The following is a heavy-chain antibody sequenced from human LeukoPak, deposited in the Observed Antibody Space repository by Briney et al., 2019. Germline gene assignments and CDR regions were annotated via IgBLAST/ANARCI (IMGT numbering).Heavy chain of an antibody. CDR3: ARSLPYGTTWYGRSDF. CDR2: IRQDGDTK. CDR1: GFPFNAYW. Sequence: GGSLRLSCAASGFPFNAYWMTWVRQAPEKGLEWVANIRQDGDTKYYVDSVKGRFTISRDNAMNSLYLHMNSLRAEDTAIYYCARSLPYGTTWYGRSDFWGQGTLVTVSS. J-gene: IGHJ4*02. V-gene: IGHV3-7*03. D-gene: IGHD6-13*01.